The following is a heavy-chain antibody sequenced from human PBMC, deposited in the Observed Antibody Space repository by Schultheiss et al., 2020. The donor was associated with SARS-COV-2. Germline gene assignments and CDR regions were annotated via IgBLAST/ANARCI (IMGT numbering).Heavy chain of an antibody. CDR1: GGSISSYY. Sequence: SETLSLTCTVSGGSISSYYWSWIRQPPGKGLEWIGYIYYSGSTNYNPSLKSRVTMSIDTSKNQFSLKLSSVTAADTAVYYCAREVGGGFDYWGQGTLVTVSS. D-gene: IGHD3-3*01. J-gene: IGHJ4*02. V-gene: IGHV4-59*12. CDR2: IYYSGST. CDR3: AREVGGGFDY.